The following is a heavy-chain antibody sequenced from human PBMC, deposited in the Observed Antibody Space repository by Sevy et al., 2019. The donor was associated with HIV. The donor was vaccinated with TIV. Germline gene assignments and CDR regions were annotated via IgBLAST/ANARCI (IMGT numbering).Heavy chain of an antibody. CDR1: GFSFSTHG. CDR3: ARDLGKYNYSPSFY. CDR2: ISYDGIKK. V-gene: IGHV3-30*03. J-gene: IGHJ4*02. D-gene: IGHD5-18*01. Sequence: GGSLRLSCAASGFSFSTHGMHWVRQAPGKGLEWVAVISYDGIKKYYVDSLKGRFTISRDNSKNTLYLQMNSLKTDDTAVYYCARDLGKYNYSPSFYWGQGTLVTVSS.